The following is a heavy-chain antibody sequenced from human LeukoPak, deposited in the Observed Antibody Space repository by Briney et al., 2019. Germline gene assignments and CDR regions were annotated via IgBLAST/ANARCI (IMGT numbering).Heavy chain of an antibody. CDR1: GFTFTNAW. D-gene: IGHD3-22*01. J-gene: IGHJ4*02. Sequence: AGGSLRLSCAASGFTFTNAWMSWVRQAPGKGLEWVGRIASKTDGGSTDDAAPVKGRFTISRDDSKNTLYLQMNSLKTEDTAVYYCTTYINGYSAYWGQGTLVTVSS. CDR3: TTYINGYSAY. V-gene: IGHV3-15*04. CDR2: IASKTDGGST.